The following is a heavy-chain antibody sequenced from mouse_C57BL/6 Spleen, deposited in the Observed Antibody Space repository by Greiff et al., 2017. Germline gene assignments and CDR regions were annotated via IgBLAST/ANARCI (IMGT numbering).Heavy chain of an antibody. CDR1: GFTFSDYG. CDR2: ISSGSSTI. Sequence: EVQLVESGGGLVKPGGSLKLSCAASGFTFSDYGMHWVRQAPEKGLEWVAYISSGSSTIYYADTVKGRFTISRDNAKNTLFLQMTSLRSEDTAMYYCERPGNWGDYYAMDYWGQGTSVTVSS. D-gene: IGHD4-1*01. CDR3: ERPGNWGDYYAMDY. V-gene: IGHV5-17*01. J-gene: IGHJ4*01.